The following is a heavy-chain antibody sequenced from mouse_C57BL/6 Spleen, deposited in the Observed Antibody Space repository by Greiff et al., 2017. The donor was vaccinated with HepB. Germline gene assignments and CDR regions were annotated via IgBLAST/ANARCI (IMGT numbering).Heavy chain of an antibody. Sequence: QVQLQQSGAELVMPGASVKLSCKASGYTFTSYWMHWVKQRPGQGLEWIGEIDPSDSYTNYNQKFKGKSTLTVDKSSSTAYMQLSSLTSEDSAVYYCASKGLLVYFDVWGTGTTVTVSS. J-gene: IGHJ1*03. CDR1: GYTFTSYW. V-gene: IGHV1-69*01. CDR2: IDPSDSYT. CDR3: ASKGLLVYFDV.